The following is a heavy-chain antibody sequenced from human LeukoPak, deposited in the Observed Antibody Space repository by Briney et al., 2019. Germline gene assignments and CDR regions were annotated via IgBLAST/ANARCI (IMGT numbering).Heavy chain of an antibody. CDR3: ARWHQLALDY. V-gene: IGHV3-21*01. J-gene: IGHJ4*02. CDR2: ISSSGSYI. D-gene: IGHD6-13*01. Sequence: GGSLRLSCAASGFTFSDDWMNWVRRAPGKGLEWVSSISSSGSYIYYADSVKGRFIISRDNAKNSLYLQMYSLRAEDTAVYYCARWHQLALDYWGQGTLVTVSS. CDR1: GFTFSDDW.